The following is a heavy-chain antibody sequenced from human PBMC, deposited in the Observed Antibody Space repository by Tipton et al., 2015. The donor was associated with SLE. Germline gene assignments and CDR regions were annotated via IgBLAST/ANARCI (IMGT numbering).Heavy chain of an antibody. CDR3: ARLWRQGQDY. J-gene: IGHJ4*02. CDR1: GYTFTNYV. Sequence: QLVQSGSELKQPGASVKVSCKASGYTFTNYVMHWVRQAPGQGLEWMGWITVYNGNTKYAQKYQGRVSMTTDTSTTTAYMELKSLRSDDTAVYYCARLWRQGQDYWGQGTLVTVSS. V-gene: IGHV1-18*01. CDR2: ITVYNGNT. D-gene: IGHD2-21*01.